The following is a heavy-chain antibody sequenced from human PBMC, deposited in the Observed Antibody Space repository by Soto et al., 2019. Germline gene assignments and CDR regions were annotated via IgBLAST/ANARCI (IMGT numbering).Heavy chain of an antibody. Sequence: QVQLVESGGGVVQPGRSLRLSCAASGFTFSDYGIHWVRQAPGKGLEWVAVISFDGSNKYFADSVKGRFTISRDNSQNTLYLQMNSLRAEDTAVYHCARQVIPHINGSDNWGQGTMVTVSS. D-gene: IGHD4-4*01. CDR1: GFTFSDYG. V-gene: IGHV3-30*03. CDR2: ISFDGSNK. CDR3: ARQVIPHINGSDN. J-gene: IGHJ3*02.